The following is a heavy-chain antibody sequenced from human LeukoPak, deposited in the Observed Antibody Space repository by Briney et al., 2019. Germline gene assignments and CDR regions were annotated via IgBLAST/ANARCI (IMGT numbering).Heavy chain of an antibody. CDR3: AKDLYGDYTVDY. Sequence: GGSLRLSCAASGFTFSSYAMNGVRQAPGKGLEWVSGISGSGGNTYYADPVKGRFTFSRDNSKNTLYLQMNSLRAEDTAVYYCAKDLYGDYTVDYWGQGTLVTVSS. CDR2: ISGSGGNT. V-gene: IGHV3-23*01. D-gene: IGHD4-17*01. CDR1: GFTFSSYA. J-gene: IGHJ4*02.